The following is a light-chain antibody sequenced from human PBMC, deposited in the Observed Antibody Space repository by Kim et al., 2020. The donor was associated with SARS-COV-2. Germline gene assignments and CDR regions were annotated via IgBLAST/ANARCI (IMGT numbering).Light chain of an antibody. CDR2: QDS. J-gene: IGLJ2*01. CDR3: QAWDSSSHVV. Sequence: SYELTQPPPVSVSPGQTASITCSGDKLGDKYACWYQQKPGQSPVLVIYQDSKRPSGIPERFSGSNSGNTATLTISGTQAMDEADYYCQAWDSSSHVVFGGGTKLTVL. CDR1: KLGDKY. V-gene: IGLV3-1*01.